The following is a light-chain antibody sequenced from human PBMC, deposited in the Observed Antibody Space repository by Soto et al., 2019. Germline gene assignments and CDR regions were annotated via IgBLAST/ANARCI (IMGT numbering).Light chain of an antibody. V-gene: IGLV2-23*01. CDR1: SSDVGNYNL. J-gene: IGLJ1*01. Sequence: QSALTQPASVSGSPGQSITISCTGTSSDVGNYNLVSWYQQHPGKAPKLMLYEGSKRPSGVSNRFSGSKSGNTASLTISGXXAXXXAXYYCCSYVGSSTYVFGTGTKVTVL. CDR2: EGS. CDR3: CSYVGSSTYV.